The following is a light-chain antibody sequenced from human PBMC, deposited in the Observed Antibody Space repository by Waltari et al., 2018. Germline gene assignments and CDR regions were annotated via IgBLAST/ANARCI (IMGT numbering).Light chain of an antibody. Sequence: QSALTQPRSVSGSPGQSVTISCTGTSSDLGASKYASWYPQYPGKAPKLMIYDVTKRPSGVPDRFSGSKSGNTASLTIAGLQAEDEADYYCCSYAGSYTVLFGGGTKLTVL. J-gene: IGLJ2*01. CDR3: CSYAGSYTVL. CDR1: SSDLGASKY. V-gene: IGLV2-11*01. CDR2: DVT.